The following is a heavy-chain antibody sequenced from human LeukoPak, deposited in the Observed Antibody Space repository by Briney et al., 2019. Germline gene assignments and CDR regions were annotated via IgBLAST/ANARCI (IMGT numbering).Heavy chain of an antibody. CDR1: GFTVSSHY. CDR2: TDSGGST. D-gene: IGHD4-11*01. J-gene: IGHJ4*02. V-gene: IGHV3-53*01. Sequence: GGSLRLSCAASGFTVSSHYMSWVRQAPGKGLEWVSVTDSGGSTSYADSVKDRFTISRDTSKNTLYLQMNGLRAEDTAVYYCARLGDYSNKDWGQGTLVTVSS. CDR3: ARLGDYSNKD.